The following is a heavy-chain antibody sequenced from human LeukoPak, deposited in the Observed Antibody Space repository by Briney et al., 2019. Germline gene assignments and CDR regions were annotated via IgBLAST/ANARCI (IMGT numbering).Heavy chain of an antibody. J-gene: IGHJ4*02. D-gene: IGHD1-26*01. V-gene: IGHV3-66*01. CDR1: GFTVSSDY. Sequence: GGSLRLSCAASGFTVSSDYMSWVRQAPGKGLEWVSVIYSGGSTYYAGSVKGRFAISRDNSKNTLYLQMNSLRAEDTAVYYCARDIRGSYYQYDYWGQGTLVTVSS. CDR3: ARDIRGSYYQYDY. CDR2: IYSGGST.